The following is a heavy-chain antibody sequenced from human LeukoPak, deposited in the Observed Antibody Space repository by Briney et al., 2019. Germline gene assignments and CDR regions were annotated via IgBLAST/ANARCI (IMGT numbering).Heavy chain of an antibody. J-gene: IGHJ4*02. CDR2: IGSSNNYI. V-gene: IGHV3-21*01. Sequence: GGSLRLSCAASGFTFSSYTMNWVRQAPGKGLEWVSSIGSSNNYIYYADSVKGRFTISRDNAKHSLYLQMNSLRAEDTAIYYCASGSGTFSVRGPFDYWGQGTLVTVSS. D-gene: IGHD1-26*01. CDR3: ASGSGTFSVRGPFDY. CDR1: GFTFSSYT.